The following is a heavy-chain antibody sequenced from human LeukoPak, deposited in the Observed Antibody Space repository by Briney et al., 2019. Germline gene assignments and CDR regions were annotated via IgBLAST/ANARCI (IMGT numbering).Heavy chain of an antibody. CDR2: ISYDATNE. J-gene: IGHJ4*02. V-gene: IGHV3-30*04. Sequence: GTSLRLSCAASGFTFSSYVMHWVRQAPGKGLEWVTVISYDATNENYADSVKGRFTISRDNSKNTLYLQTNSLRPEDTAVYYCARDPRSSGYFFDYWGQGTLVTVSS. D-gene: IGHD3-22*01. CDR3: ARDPRSSGYFFDY. CDR1: GFTFSSYV.